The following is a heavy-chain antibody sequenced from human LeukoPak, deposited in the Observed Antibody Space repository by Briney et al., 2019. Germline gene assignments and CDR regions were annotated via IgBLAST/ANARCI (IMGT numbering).Heavy chain of an antibody. D-gene: IGHD1-26*01. Sequence: ASVKVSCEASGYTFTSYDISWVRQASGQGLEWMGWMNPNSGHTGYAQKFQGRVTMTRTTSISTAYMELTSLTSEDSAVYYCARSIVGVRKRNDYWGQGTLVTVSS. V-gene: IGHV1-8*01. CDR3: ARSIVGVRKRNDY. J-gene: IGHJ4*02. CDR2: MNPNSGHT. CDR1: GYTFTSYD.